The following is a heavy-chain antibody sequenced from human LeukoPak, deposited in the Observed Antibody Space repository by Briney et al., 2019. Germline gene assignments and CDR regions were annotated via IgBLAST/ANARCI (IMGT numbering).Heavy chain of an antibody. CDR2: ISGSGGST. CDR3: ANTVQQLVSDGFDP. Sequence: GGSLRLSCAASGFTFDDYAMHWVRQAPGKGLEWVSAISGSGGSTYYADSVKGRFTISRDNSKNTLYLQMNSLRAEDTAVYYCANTVQQLVSDGFDPWGQGTLVTVSS. CDR1: GFTFDDYA. D-gene: IGHD6-6*01. V-gene: IGHV3-23*01. J-gene: IGHJ5*02.